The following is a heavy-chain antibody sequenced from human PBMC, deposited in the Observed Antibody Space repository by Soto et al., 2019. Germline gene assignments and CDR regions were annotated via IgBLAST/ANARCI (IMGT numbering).Heavy chain of an antibody. J-gene: IGHJ4*02. Sequence: PGGSLRLSCAASGFTFSDHYIDWVRQAPGKGLEWVGRTRNKAHSYTTEYAASVKGRFTISRDNSKNSVYLQMTSLRTEDTAVYYSVRVHSGTYTFDYWGQGTLVTVSS. CDR2: TRNKAHSYTT. V-gene: IGHV3-72*01. D-gene: IGHD1-26*01. CDR1: GFTFSDHY. CDR3: VRVHSGTYTFDY.